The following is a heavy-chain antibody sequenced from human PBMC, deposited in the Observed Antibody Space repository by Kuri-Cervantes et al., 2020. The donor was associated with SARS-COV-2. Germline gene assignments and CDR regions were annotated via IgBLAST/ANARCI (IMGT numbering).Heavy chain of an antibody. CDR1: GFTFSSYW. Sequence: GESLKISCATSGFTFSSYWMSWVRQAPGKGLEWVANIKQDGSEKYYVDSVKSRFTISRDNAKNSLYLQMNSLRAEETAVYYCARRQYYYVSSGSARVYWGQGTLVTVSS. CDR2: IKQDGSEK. D-gene: IGHD3-22*01. CDR3: ARRQYYYVSSGSARVY. J-gene: IGHJ4*02. V-gene: IGHV3-7*01.